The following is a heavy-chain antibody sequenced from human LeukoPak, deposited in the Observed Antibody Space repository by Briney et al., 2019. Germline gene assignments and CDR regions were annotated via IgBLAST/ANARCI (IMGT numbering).Heavy chain of an antibody. CDR3: ARDERYDSSGYPFDY. J-gene: IGHJ4*02. CDR2: LNPNSGDT. CDR1: GYIFTGYF. V-gene: IGHV1-2*02. Sequence: ASVKVSCKASGYIFTGYFMHWVRQAPGQGLEWMGWLNPNSGDTNYAQKFQGRVTMTRDTSISTAYMELSRLGSDDTAVYYCARDERYDSSGYPFDYWGQGTLVSVSS. D-gene: IGHD3-22*01.